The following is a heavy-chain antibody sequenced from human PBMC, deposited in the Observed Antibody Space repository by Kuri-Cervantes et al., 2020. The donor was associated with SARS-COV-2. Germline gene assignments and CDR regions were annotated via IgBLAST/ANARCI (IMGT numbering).Heavy chain of an antibody. CDR3: ARMRVVVPAATHLDAFDI. CDR1: GFSLSNARMG. V-gene: IGHV2-26*01. Sequence: SGPTLVKPTETLTLTCAVSGFSLSNARMGVSWIRQPPGKALEWLAHIFSNDEKSYSTSLESRLTISKDTSKSQVVLTMTNMDPVDTATYYCARMRVVVPAATHLDAFDIWGQGTMVTVSS. J-gene: IGHJ3*02. D-gene: IGHD2-2*01. CDR2: IFSNDEK.